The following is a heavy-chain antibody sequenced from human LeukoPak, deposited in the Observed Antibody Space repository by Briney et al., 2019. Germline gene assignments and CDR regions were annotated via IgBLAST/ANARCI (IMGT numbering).Heavy chain of an antibody. CDR2: IHYSGST. Sequence: SETLSLTCTVSGGSIGSYYWNWIRQAPGKGLEWIGYIHYSGSTNHNSSLKSRVTISVDTSKRQFSLKLSSVTAADTALYYCARHFIAASGSNWYLDLWGRGTRVTV. V-gene: IGHV4-59*08. D-gene: IGHD6-13*01. CDR1: GGSIGSYY. CDR3: ARHFIAASGSNWYLDL. J-gene: IGHJ2*01.